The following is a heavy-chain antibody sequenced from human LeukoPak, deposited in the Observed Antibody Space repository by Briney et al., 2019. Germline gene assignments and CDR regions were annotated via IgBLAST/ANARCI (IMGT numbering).Heavy chain of an antibody. CDR1: RLSFSTHW. J-gene: IGHJ4*02. V-gene: IGHV3-7*01. CDR3: ASGFLDDFWSGHF. D-gene: IGHD3-3*01. CDR2: IKYEGSEK. Sequence: GVSLTLSCAVSRLSFSTHWMSWARLAREKAPEWVANIKYEGSEKYYMDSVEGPFTISRDNAKISLYLHMNSLRAEDTAVYYCASGFLDDFWSGHFWGQGTLVTVSS.